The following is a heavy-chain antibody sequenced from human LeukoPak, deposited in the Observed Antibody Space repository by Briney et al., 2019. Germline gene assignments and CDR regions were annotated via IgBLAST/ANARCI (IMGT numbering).Heavy chain of an antibody. CDR1: GFSFSVKW. CDR2: IKKDESEK. V-gene: IGHV3-7*01. J-gene: IGHJ4*02. Sequence: GGSLRLSCAASGFSFSVKWMSWVRQAPGKGPEWVASIKKDESEKYYVDSVSGRFTISRDNAKNSLYLQMNSLRVEDTAVYYCAEEGYWGRGTLVTVSS. CDR3: AEEGY.